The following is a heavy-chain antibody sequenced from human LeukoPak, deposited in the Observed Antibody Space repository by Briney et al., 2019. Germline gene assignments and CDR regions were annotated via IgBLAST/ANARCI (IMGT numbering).Heavy chain of an antibody. V-gene: IGHV4-61*02. D-gene: IGHD6-25*01. Sequence: PSETLSLTCTVSGGSISSGSYYWSWIRQPAGKGLEWIGRIYYSGSTYYNPSLKSRVTISVDTSKNQFSLKLSSVTAADTAVYYCARGRGPQRGGYALVFFDYWGQGTLVTVSS. CDR1: GGSISSGSYY. CDR3: ARGRGPQRGGYALVFFDY. J-gene: IGHJ4*02. CDR2: IYYSGST.